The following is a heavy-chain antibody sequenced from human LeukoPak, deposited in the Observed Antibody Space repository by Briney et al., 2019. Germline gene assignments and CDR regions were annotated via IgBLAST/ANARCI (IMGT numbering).Heavy chain of an antibody. Sequence: GASVKVSCKASGYTFTSYGISWVRQAPGQGLEWMGWISAYNGNTNYAQKLQGRVTMTTDTSTSTAYMELRSLRSDDTAVYYCARDLQNRKDTVTTTFDYWGQGTLVTVSS. V-gene: IGHV1-18*01. J-gene: IGHJ4*02. CDR2: ISAYNGNT. CDR3: ARDLQNRKDTVTTTFDY. D-gene: IGHD4-11*01. CDR1: GYTFTSYG.